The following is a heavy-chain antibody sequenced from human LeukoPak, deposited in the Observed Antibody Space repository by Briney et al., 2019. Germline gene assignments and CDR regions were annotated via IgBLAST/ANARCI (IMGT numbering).Heavy chain of an antibody. CDR1: GFTFSSYG. J-gene: IGHJ4*02. CDR2: IRYDGSNK. D-gene: IGHD4-17*01. CDR3: TRDYVFDY. V-gene: IGHV3-30*02. Sequence: GGSLRLSCAASGFTFSSYGMHWVRQAPGKGLEWVAFIRYDGSNKYYADSVKGRFTISRDNSKNTPYLQMNSLRAEDTAVYYCTRDYVFDYWGQGSLVTVSS.